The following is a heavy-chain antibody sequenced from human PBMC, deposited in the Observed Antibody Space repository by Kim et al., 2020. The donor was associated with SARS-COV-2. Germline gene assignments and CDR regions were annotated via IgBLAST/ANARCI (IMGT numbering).Heavy chain of an antibody. D-gene: IGHD3-22*01. CDR3: ARDLAFHYYDSSGYAFDI. Sequence: SETLSLTCTVSGGSISSGGYYWSWIRQHPGKGLEWIGYIYYSGSTYYNPSLKSRVTISVDTSKNQFSLKLSSVTAADTAVYYCARDLAFHYYDSSGYAFDIWGQGTMVTVSS. J-gene: IGHJ3*02. V-gene: IGHV4-31*03. CDR1: GGSISSGGYY. CDR2: IYYSGST.